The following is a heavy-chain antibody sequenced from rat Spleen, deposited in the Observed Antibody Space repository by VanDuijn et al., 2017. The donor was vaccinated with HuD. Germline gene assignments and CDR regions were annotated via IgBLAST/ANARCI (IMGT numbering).Heavy chain of an antibody. CDR1: GFTLPRYH. V-gene: IGHV2-32*01. CDR2: VWSDGDT. Sequence: QVQLKESGPGLVQPSQTLSPTCTVSGFTLPRYHVHWVRQPPGKGLEWMGVVWSDGDTSYNSSLTSRLSISRDTSKSQVFLSMSSLQTEDTATYYCARAGSAAISLGNWFAYWGQGTLVTVSS. D-gene: IGHD1-2*01. J-gene: IGHJ3*01. CDR3: ARAGSAAISLGNWFAY.